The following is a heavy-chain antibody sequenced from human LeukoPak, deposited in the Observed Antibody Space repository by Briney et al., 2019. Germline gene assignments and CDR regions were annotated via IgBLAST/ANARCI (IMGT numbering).Heavy chain of an antibody. CDR3: ARGGPYYYDSSGYLDY. D-gene: IGHD3-22*01. J-gene: IGHJ4*02. Sequence: SETLSLTCTVSGGSISSGGYYWSWIRQHPGKGLEWIGYIYYSGSTYYNPSLKSRVTISVDMSKNQFSLKLSSVTAADTAVYYCARGGPYYYDSSGYLDYWGQGTLVTVSS. CDR1: GGSISSGGYY. CDR2: IYYSGST. V-gene: IGHV4-31*03.